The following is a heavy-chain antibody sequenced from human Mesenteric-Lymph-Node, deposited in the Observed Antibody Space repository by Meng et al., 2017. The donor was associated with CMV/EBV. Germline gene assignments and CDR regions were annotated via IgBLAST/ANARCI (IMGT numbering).Heavy chain of an antibody. CDR1: GFTFSSYS. CDR2: ISSSYSYI. V-gene: IGHV3-21*04. D-gene: IGHD1-14*01. Sequence: GGSLRLSCAASGFTFSSYSMNWVRQAPGKGLEWVSSISSSYSYIYYADSVKGRFTISRDNSKNTLYLQMNSLRAEDTAVYYCASHTHYAGNPPGTHNCWGQGTLVTVSS. J-gene: IGHJ4*02. CDR3: ASHTHYAGNPPGTHNC.